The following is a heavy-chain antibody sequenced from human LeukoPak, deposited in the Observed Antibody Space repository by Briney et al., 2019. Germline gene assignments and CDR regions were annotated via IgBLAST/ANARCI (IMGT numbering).Heavy chain of an antibody. V-gene: IGHV1-8*01. CDR2: MSPNGGDT. CDR1: GYTFTNYD. D-gene: IGHD3-10*01. CDR3: ARNYYGSGSFEN. Sequence: ASVKVSCKASGYTFTNYDINWVRQATGRGLEWMGWMSPNGGDTGYAQNFQGRVTLTRGTSISTAYMELSSLKSEDAAVYYCARNYYGSGSFENWGQGTLVTVSS. J-gene: IGHJ4*02.